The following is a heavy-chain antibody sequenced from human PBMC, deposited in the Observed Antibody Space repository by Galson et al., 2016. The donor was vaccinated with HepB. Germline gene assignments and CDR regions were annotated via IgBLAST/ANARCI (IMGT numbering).Heavy chain of an antibody. J-gene: IGHJ4*02. CDR3: AKDPDSGRNLAADS. CDR2: ISDGGHRK. D-gene: IGHD1-26*01. CDR1: GFTFKNFA. V-gene: IGHV3-23*01. Sequence: SLRLFCAASGFTFKNFAMSWVRQGPGRGLEWVSAISDGGHRKYYAASVKGRFTVSRDNSKNTVWLQMNSLRAEDTALYYCAKDPDSGRNLAADSWGQGTLVTVSS.